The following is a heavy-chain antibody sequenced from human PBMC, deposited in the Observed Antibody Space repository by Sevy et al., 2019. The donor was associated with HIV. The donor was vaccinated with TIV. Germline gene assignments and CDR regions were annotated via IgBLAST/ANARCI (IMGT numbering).Heavy chain of an antibody. CDR3: AGEEVNYYVGWADV. CDR1: GFTFSDYY. CDR2: ISSSGSTI. Sequence: GGSLRLSCAASGFTFSDYYMSWIRQAPGKGLEWVSYISSSGSTIYYADSVKGRFTISRDNAKNSLYLQMNSQRAEDTAVDYCAGEEVNYYVGWADVWGQGTTVTVSS. J-gene: IGHJ6*02. V-gene: IGHV3-11*01. D-gene: IGHD3-10*02.